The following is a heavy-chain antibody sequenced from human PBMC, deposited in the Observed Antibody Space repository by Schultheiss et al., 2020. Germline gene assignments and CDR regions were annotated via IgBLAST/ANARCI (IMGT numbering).Heavy chain of an antibody. D-gene: IGHD6-25*01. CDR1: GFTVSSNY. CDR3: AAGAMDPYYYYGMDV. J-gene: IGHJ6*02. CDR2: IYHSGST. Sequence: GSLRLSCAASGFTVSSNYMSWVRQAPGKGLEWIGEIYHSGSTNYNPSLKSRVTISVDTSKNQFSLKLSSVTAADTAVYYCAAGAMDPYYYYGMDVWGQGTTVTVSS. V-gene: IGHV4-4*02.